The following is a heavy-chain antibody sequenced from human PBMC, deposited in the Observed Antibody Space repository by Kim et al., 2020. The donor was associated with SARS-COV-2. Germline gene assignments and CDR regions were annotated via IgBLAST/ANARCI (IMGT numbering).Heavy chain of an antibody. V-gene: IGHV1-69*13. CDR1: GGTFSSYA. CDR3: SSSSSRVPTVFDY. Sequence: SVKVSCKASGGTFSSYAISWVRQAPGQGLEWMGGIIPIFGTANYAQKFQGRVTITADESTSTAYMELSSLRSEDTAVYYCSSSSSRVPTVFDYWGQGTLVTVSS. CDR2: IIPIFGTA. D-gene: IGHD6-6*01. J-gene: IGHJ4*02.